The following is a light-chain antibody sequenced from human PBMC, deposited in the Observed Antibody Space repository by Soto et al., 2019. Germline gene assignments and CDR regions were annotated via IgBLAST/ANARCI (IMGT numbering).Light chain of an antibody. V-gene: IGLV1-40*01. CDR2: EVS. CDR3: SSYTSSSTVV. Sequence: QSVLTQPPSMSGAPGQRVTISCTGSSSNIGAGYDVHWYQQLPGTPPKLMIYEVSNRPSGVSNRFSGSKSGNTASLTISGLQAEDEADYYCSSYTSSSTVVFGGGTKLTVL. CDR1: SSNIGAGYD. J-gene: IGLJ2*01.